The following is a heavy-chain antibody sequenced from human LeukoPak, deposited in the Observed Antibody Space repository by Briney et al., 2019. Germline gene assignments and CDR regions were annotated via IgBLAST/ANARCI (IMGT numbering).Heavy chain of an antibody. CDR1: GGSVSSNY. CDR2: IYYSGST. Sequence: SETLSLTCTVSGGSVSSNYWSWIRQPPGKGLEWIGYIYYSGSTNYNPSLKSRVTISVDTSKNLFSLQLSSVTAADTALYFCARHTSTGVVVVPAAPGCFDPWGQGTLVAVSS. J-gene: IGHJ5*02. D-gene: IGHD2-2*01. CDR3: ARHTSTGVVVVPAAPGCFDP. V-gene: IGHV4-59*08.